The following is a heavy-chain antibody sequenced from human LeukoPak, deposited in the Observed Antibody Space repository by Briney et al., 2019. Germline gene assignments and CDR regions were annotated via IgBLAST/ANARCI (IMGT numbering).Heavy chain of an antibody. CDR3: ASGHVDTAWYFDY. J-gene: IGHJ4*02. CDR2: ISYDGNNK. Sequence: GRSLRLSCAASGFTFSSYATHWVRQAPGKGLGWVAVISYDGNNKYYADSVKGRFTISRDNSKNTLYLQMNSLRAEDTAVYYCASGHVDTAWYFDYWGQGTLVTVSS. D-gene: IGHD5-18*01. V-gene: IGHV3-30-3*01. CDR1: GFTFSSYA.